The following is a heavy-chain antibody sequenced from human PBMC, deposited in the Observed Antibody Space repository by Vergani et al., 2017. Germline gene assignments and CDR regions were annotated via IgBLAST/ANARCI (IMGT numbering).Heavy chain of an antibody. CDR3: ARPNSSGWQFDY. D-gene: IGHD6-19*01. Sequence: QLQLQESGPGLVKPSATLSLTCSVSGASIRSSSYYWGWIRQPPGKGLEWIGSIYYSGSTYYNPSLKSRVTISVDTSKNQFSLKLSSVTAADTAVYYCARPNSSGWQFDYWGQGTLVTVSS. J-gene: IGHJ4*02. CDR1: GASIRSSSYY. V-gene: IGHV4-39*01. CDR2: IYYSGST.